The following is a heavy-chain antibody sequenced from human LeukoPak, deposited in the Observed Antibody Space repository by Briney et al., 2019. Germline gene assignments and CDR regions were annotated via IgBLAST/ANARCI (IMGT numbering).Heavy chain of an antibody. V-gene: IGHV4-39*07. CDR3: AGWAGAAGY. CDR1: GGSISSSSYY. Sequence: SETLSLTCTVSGGSISSSSYYWGWIRQPPGKGLEWIGSIYYSGSTYYNPSLKSRVTISVDTSKNQFSLKLSSVTAADTAVYYCAGWAGAAGYWGQGTLVTVSS. D-gene: IGHD6-25*01. J-gene: IGHJ4*02. CDR2: IYYSGST.